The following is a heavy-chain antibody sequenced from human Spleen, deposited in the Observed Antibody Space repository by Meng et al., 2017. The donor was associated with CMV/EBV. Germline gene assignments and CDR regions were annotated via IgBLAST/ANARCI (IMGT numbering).Heavy chain of an antibody. Sequence: KPSGGTFTTYAITWVRQAPGQGVECLGGILAVLGVTNYAQKFQGRVTFTADTSTSTAYMELRSLTPEDTAVYYCAKRTSSSSPFDYWGQGTLVTVSS. CDR2: ILAVLGVT. CDR3: AKRTSSSSPFDY. D-gene: IGHD6-6*01. CDR1: GGTFTTYA. J-gene: IGHJ4*02. V-gene: IGHV1-69*10.